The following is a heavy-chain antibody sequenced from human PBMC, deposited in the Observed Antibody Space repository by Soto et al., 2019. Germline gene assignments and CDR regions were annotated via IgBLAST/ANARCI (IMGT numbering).Heavy chain of an antibody. D-gene: IGHD6-13*01. CDR1: GFTFSSYE. V-gene: IGHV3-48*03. Sequence: PGGSLRLSCAASGFTFSSYEMNWVRQAPGKGLEWVSYISRSTGTVYYADSVKGRFTISRDNAKNSLYLQMNSLRAEDTAVYYCARRGSSSRFWYFDLWGRGTLVTVSS. CDR2: ISRSTGTV. CDR3: ARRGSSSRFWYFDL. J-gene: IGHJ2*01.